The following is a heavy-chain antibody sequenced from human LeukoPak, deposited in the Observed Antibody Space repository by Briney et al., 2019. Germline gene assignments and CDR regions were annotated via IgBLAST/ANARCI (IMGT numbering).Heavy chain of an antibody. D-gene: IGHD6-13*01. CDR2: IKHSGST. CDR3: ARGGIAAAVCFDP. V-gene: IGHV4-34*01. J-gene: IGHJ5*02. CDR1: GGSFSGYY. Sequence: SETLSLTCAVYGGSFSGYYWSWLRQPPGKGLEWVGEIKHSGSTKYNTSLKSRVTISVDTSKHQFSLKLSSVTAADTAVYYCARGGIAAAVCFDPWGQGTLVTVSS.